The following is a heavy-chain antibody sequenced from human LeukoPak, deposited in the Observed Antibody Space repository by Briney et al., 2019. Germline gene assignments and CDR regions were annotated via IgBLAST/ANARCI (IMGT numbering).Heavy chain of an antibody. J-gene: IGHJ4*02. CDR1: GGSISSGSYY. V-gene: IGHV4-61*02. CDR3: ARVDLTGSPIN. D-gene: IGHD3-9*01. CDR2: IYTSGST. Sequence: SETLSLTCTVSGGSISSGSYYWSWIRQPAGKGLEWIGRIYTSGSTNYNPSLKSRVTISVDTSKNQFSLKLSSVTAADTAVYYCARVDLTGSPINWGQGTLVTVSS.